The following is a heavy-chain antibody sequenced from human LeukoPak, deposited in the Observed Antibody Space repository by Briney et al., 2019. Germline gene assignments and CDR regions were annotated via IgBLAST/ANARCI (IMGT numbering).Heavy chain of an antibody. CDR1: GGSISSYY. CDR3: ARDVDFGYCSSTSCYAFDI. CDR2: IYYSGST. V-gene: IGHV4-59*12. Sequence: TPSETLSLTCTVSGGSISSYYWNWIRQPPGKGLEWIGYIYYSGSTNYNPSLKSRVTISVDTSKNQFSLKLSSVTAADTAVYYCARDVDFGYCSSTSCYAFDIWGQGTMVTVSS. D-gene: IGHD2-2*01. J-gene: IGHJ3*02.